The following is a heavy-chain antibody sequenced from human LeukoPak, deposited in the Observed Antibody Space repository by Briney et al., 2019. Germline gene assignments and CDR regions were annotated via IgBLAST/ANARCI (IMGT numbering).Heavy chain of an antibody. V-gene: IGHV3-23*01. Sequence: GGSLRLSCAASGFTFSSYWMHWVRQAPGKGLVWVSTISNSGDATYYADSVKGRFTISRDNSKNTLYLQMNSLRAEDTAVYYCAKAPPYKKYFDYWGQGTLVTVPS. CDR2: ISNSGDAT. CDR3: AKAPPYKKYFDY. D-gene: IGHD1-1*01. J-gene: IGHJ4*02. CDR1: GFTFSSYW.